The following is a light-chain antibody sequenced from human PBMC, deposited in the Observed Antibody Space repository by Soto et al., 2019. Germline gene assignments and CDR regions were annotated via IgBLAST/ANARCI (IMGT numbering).Light chain of an antibody. Sequence: QSVLTQPPSASGAPGQRVTISCSGSASNIGRDPVNWYQQVPGTAPKLLIYLGDQRASGVSDRFSGSKSGTSASLAINGLRSDDEADYYCAAWDDNLNAYVFGSGTKVTVL. J-gene: IGLJ1*01. CDR3: AAWDDNLNAYV. CDR1: ASNIGRDP. CDR2: LGD. V-gene: IGLV1-44*01.